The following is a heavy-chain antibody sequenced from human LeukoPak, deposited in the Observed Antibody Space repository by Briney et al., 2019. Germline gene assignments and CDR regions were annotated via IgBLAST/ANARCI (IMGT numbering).Heavy chain of an antibody. CDR3: ARSSLERHYSFDF. CDR1: GVTFSGYS. Sequence: GWSLRLSCLTSGVTFSGYSMNWVRRAPGKGLEWLSYISASGGTTYYADSVNGRFAISRDNAKNSLFLEMNSLRVDDTAMYFCARSSLERHYSFDFWGRGTLVTVSS. J-gene: IGHJ4*02. V-gene: IGHV3-48*01. D-gene: IGHD1-1*01. CDR2: ISASGGTT.